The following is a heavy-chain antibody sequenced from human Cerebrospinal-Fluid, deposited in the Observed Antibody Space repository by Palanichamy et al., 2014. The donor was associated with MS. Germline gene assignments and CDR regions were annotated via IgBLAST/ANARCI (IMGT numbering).Heavy chain of an antibody. CDR2: INPNSGGT. CDR3: AKGASDSNYAGGMDV. D-gene: IGHD4-11*01. Sequence: QVHLVQSGAEAKKPGASVKVSCRASGYTFSGYYMHWVRQAPGQGLEWMGWINPNSGGTNYAQNFQGWVTMTRDTSSATAYLELRRLKSDDTALYYCAKGASDSNYAGGMDVWGRGTMVTVSS. V-gene: IGHV1-2*04. J-gene: IGHJ6*02. CDR1: GYTFSGYY.